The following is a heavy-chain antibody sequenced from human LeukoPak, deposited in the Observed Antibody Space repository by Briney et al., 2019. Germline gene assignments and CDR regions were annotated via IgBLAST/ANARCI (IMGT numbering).Heavy chain of an antibody. D-gene: IGHD3-3*01. CDR3: ARMERFLEGSFDY. Sequence: GGSLRLSCAASGFTVSSNYMSWVRQAPGKGLEWVSVIYSGGSTYYADSVKGRFTISRDNSKNTLYLQMNSLRAEDTAVYYCARMERFLEGSFDYWGQGTLVTGSS. CDR1: GFTVSSNY. J-gene: IGHJ4*02. CDR2: IYSGGST. V-gene: IGHV3-53*01.